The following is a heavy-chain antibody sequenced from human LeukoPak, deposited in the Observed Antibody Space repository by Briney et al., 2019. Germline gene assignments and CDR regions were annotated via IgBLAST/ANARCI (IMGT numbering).Heavy chain of an antibody. Sequence: PGGSLTLSCAASGFTFSNYGMHWVRQAPGKGLEWVAVIWYDGRNKEHADSVKGRFTVSRDNSKNTLYLQMDSLRADDTAVYYCARESLVDYGSGSYDSWGQGTLVTVSS. CDR1: GFTFSNYG. V-gene: IGHV3-33*08. CDR3: ARESLVDYGSGSYDS. CDR2: IWYDGRNK. J-gene: IGHJ4*02. D-gene: IGHD3-10*01.